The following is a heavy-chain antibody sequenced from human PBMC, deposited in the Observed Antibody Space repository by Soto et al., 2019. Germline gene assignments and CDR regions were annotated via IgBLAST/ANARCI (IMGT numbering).Heavy chain of an antibody. Sequence: QVQLQQWGAGLLKPSETLSLTCAVYGGSFSGYYWSWIRQPPGKGLEWIGEINHSGSTNYNPSLRIRAPIQVETSKNKFPLSRTFVPAADPAVYSGAGGKYSYGDNRKDWGKETLVTVS. CDR1: GGSFSGYY. D-gene: IGHD4-17*01. V-gene: IGHV4-34*01. CDR2: INHSGST. CDR3: AGGKYSYGDNRKD. J-gene: IGHJ4*02.